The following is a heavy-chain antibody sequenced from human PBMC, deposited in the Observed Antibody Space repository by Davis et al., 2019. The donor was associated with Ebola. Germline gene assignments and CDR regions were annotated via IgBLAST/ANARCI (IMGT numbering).Heavy chain of an antibody. CDR2: SYPSNGNT. CDR1: GYTFTSYG. CDR3: VKDFGSDDPGY. D-gene: IGHD3-3*01. V-gene: IGHV1-18*01. Sequence: ASVKVSCKASGYTFTSYGITWVRQAPGQGLEWMGWSYPSNGNTHYAQKLQGRVTMTTDTSTSTAYMELRSLRNDDTAMYYCVKDFGSDDPGYWGQGTLVTVSS. J-gene: IGHJ4*02.